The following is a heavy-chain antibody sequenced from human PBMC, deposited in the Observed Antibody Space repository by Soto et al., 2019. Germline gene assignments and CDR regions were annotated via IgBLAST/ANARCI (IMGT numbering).Heavy chain of an antibody. CDR1: GYNFDDYA. D-gene: IGHD1-26*01. V-gene: IGHV3-49*04. J-gene: IGHJ4*02. CDR3: SRLGPGAATRWFFDS. Sequence: VQVVESGGDLVQAGRSLRLSCATSGYNFDDYALTWVRQAPGRGLEWVSFIRSKPAGGKEEYAASVKGRFTFSRDDSRSIAYLQMNSLKSEDTGIYFCSRLGPGAATRWFFDSWGPGTQVTVSS. CDR2: IRSKPAGGKE.